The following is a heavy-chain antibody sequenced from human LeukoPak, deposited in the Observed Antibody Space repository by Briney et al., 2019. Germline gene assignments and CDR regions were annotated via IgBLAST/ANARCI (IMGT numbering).Heavy chain of an antibody. Sequence: PSETLSLTCTLSGGSISIYYWNWIRLPPGKGLDWIGYIYYSGSTKYNPSLKSRVTISVDTSKNQFSLRLSSVTAADTAVYYCARGGFLDPFDPWGQGTLVTVSS. CDR3: ARGGFLDPFDP. D-gene: IGHD1-1*01. CDR1: GGSISIYY. V-gene: IGHV4-59*01. J-gene: IGHJ5*02. CDR2: IYYSGST.